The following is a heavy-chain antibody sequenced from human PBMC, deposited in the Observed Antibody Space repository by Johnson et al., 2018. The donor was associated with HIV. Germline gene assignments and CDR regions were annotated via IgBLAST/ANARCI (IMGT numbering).Heavy chain of an antibody. CDR3: ARSSGSHFAFDI. D-gene: IGHD1-26*01. J-gene: IGHJ3*02. Sequence: QVQLVESGGGVVRPGGSLRLSCAASGFTFSSYGMHWVRQAPGKGLEWVAFTRYDGSNKYYADSVKGRFTISRDNSKNTLYLQMNSLRAEDTALYYCARSSGSHFAFDIWGQGTMVTVSS. V-gene: IGHV3-33*08. CDR1: GFTFSSYG. CDR2: TRYDGSNK.